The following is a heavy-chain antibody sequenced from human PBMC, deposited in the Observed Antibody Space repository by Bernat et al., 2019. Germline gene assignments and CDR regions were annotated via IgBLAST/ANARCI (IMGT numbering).Heavy chain of an antibody. V-gene: IGHV4-30-4*01. CDR3: ARRGGYCSSTSCSPTNWYFDL. Sequence: QVQLQESGPGLVKPSQTLSLTCTVSGGSISSGDYYWSWIRQPPGKGLEWIGYIYYSGSTYYNPSLKSRVTISVDTSKNQFSLKLSSVTAADTAVYYCARRGGYCSSTSCSPTNWYFDLWGRGTLVTVSS. J-gene: IGHJ2*01. D-gene: IGHD2-2*01. CDR2: IYYSGST. CDR1: GGSISSGDYY.